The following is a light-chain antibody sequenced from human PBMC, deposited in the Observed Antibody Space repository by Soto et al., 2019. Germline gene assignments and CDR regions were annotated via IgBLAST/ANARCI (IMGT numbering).Light chain of an antibody. CDR3: QHSYSTPLT. V-gene: IGKV1-39*01. CDR1: QTVATY. Sequence: DIQMTQSPSSLSASVGDRVTISCRASQTVATYLNWYQQKPGKAPKLLIYAASNLQTGVPSRFIGSGSGTDFTLNISSLQPEDFATYYCQHSYSTPLTFGGGTKVDIK. J-gene: IGKJ4*01. CDR2: AAS.